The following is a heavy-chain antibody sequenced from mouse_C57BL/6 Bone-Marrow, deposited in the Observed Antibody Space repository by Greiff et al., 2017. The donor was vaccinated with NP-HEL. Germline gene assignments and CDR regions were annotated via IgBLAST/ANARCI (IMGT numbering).Heavy chain of an antibody. CDR2: INPNNGGT. CDR1: GYTFTDYN. D-gene: IGHD3-2*02. V-gene: IGHV1-18*01. CDR3: ARSRQLRLLEY. J-gene: IGHJ2*01. Sequence: VQLKESGPELVKPGASVKIPCKASGYTFTDYNMDWVKQSHGKSLEWIGDINPNNGGTIYNQKFKGKATLTVDKSSSTAYMELRSLTSEDTAVYDCARSRQLRLLEYWGKGTTLTVST.